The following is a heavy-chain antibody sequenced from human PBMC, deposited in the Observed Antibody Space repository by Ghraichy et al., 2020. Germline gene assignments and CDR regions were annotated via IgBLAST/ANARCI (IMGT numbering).Heavy chain of an antibody. CDR3: ARDKIVGSWPPPYFDY. Sequence: SVKVSCKASGYTFTSYGISWVRQAPGQGLEWMGWISAYNGNTNYAQKLQGRVTMTTDTSTSTAYMELRSLRSDDTAVYYCARDKIVGSWPPPYFDYWGQGTLSPSPQ. V-gene: IGHV1-18*01. J-gene: IGHJ4*02. CDR1: GYTFTSYG. CDR2: ISAYNGNT. D-gene: IGHD6-13*01.